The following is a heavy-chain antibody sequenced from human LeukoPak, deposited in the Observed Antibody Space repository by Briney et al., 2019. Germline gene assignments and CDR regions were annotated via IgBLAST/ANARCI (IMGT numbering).Heavy chain of an antibody. D-gene: IGHD2-2*01. CDR1: GYTFTGYY. CDR2: INPNSGGT. J-gene: IGHJ5*02. Sequence: ASVKVSCKASGYTFTGYYMHWVRQAPGQGLEWMGWINPNSGGTNYAQKFQGRVTMTRDTSISTAYMELSRLRSDDTAVYYCARSIVVVPAAIGSPYNWFDPWGRGTLVTVSS. CDR3: ARSIVVVPAAIGSPYNWFDP. V-gene: IGHV1-2*02.